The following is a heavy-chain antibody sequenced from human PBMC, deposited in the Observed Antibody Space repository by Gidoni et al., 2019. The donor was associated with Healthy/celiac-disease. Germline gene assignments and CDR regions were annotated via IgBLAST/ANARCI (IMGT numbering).Heavy chain of an antibody. Sequence: QVQLVQSGAAVKKPGASVKVSCKVSGYTLTDLSMHWVRQAPGKGLEWMGGFDPEDGETIYAQKIQGRVTMTEDTSTDTADMELSSLRSEDTAVYYCATMVRGVTYYYYYMDVWGKGTTVTVSS. CDR3: ATMVRGVTYYYYYMDV. V-gene: IGHV1-24*01. J-gene: IGHJ6*03. CDR1: GYTLTDLS. CDR2: FDPEDGET. D-gene: IGHD3-10*01.